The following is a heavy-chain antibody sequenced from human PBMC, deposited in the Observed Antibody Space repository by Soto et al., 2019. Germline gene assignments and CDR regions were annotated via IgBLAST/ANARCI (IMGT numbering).Heavy chain of an antibody. CDR2: ISYDGSNK. CDR1: GFTFSSYA. V-gene: IGHV3-30-3*01. J-gene: IGHJ6*02. CDR3: ARDRPAVLLSYGMDV. Sequence: GGSLRLSCAASGFTFSSYAMHWVRQAPGKGLEWVAVISYDGSNKYYADSVKGRFTISRDNSKNTLYLQMNSLRAEDTAVYYCARDRPAVLLSYGMDVWGQGTTVTVSS. D-gene: IGHD3-10*01.